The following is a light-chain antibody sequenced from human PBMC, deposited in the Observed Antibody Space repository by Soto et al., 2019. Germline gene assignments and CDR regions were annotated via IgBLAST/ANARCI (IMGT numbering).Light chain of an antibody. J-gene: IGKJ3*01. Sequence: DIQMTQSPSSLSASVGDRVTIPCQASQDISTFFNWYQHKPGKAPKLLIYDASNLEIVVPSRFSGSGSGTDFTFTSSSLQPEDIATYYSQQYDNLPFTFGPGTKVDIQ. V-gene: IGKV1-33*01. CDR3: QQYDNLPFT. CDR2: DAS. CDR1: QDISTF.